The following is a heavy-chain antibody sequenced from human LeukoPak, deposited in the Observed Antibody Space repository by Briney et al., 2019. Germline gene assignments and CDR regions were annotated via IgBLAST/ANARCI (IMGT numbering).Heavy chain of an antibody. V-gene: IGHV4-39*07. CDR2: IYYSGST. Sequence: SETLSLTCTVSGGSISSSSYYWGWLRQPPGKGLDWLVRIYYSGSTYYNSYHKSRVTITVVTSKSQFSLKLSSVTAADTAVYYCARGHSKGFGELFRYNWFDPWGQATLVTVSS. J-gene: IGHJ5*02. CDR3: ARGHSKGFGELFRYNWFDP. D-gene: IGHD3-10*01. CDR1: GGSISSSSYY.